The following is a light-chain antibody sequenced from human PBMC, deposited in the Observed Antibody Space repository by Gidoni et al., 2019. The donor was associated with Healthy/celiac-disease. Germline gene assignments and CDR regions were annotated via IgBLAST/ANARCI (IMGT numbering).Light chain of an antibody. V-gene: IGLV2-23*01. CDR1: SSDFGSYNL. CDR2: EGS. CDR3: CSYAGSSTPHVV. J-gene: IGLJ2*01. Sequence: QSALTQPASVSGSPGQSITISCTGTSSDFGSYNLVPWYRQHPGKAPKLMIYEGSKRPSGVSNRFSGSKSGNTASLTISGLQAEDEADYYCCSYAGSSTPHVVFGGGTKLTVL.